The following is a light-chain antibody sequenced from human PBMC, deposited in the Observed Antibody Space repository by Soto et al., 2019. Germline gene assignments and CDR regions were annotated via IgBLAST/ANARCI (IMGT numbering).Light chain of an antibody. J-gene: IGKJ1*01. CDR2: AAS. CDR1: QSIRSY. CDR3: QQSYSTPRT. V-gene: IGKV1-39*01. Sequence: DIQMTQSPSSLSASVGYRVTISCRASQSIRSYLNWYQQKPGKAPKLLIYAASSLQSGVPSRFSGSGSGTDFTLTISSLQPEDFATYYCQQSYSTPRTFGQGTKV.